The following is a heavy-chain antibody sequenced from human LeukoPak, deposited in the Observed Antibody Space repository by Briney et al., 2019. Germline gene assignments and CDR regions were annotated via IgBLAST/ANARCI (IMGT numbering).Heavy chain of an antibody. CDR1: GYTFSGYY. CDR2: INPSNGDT. CDR3: ARDSNYYDSTGYLDH. V-gene: IGHV1-2*07. J-gene: IGHJ4*02. Sequence: ASVKVSCKASGYTFSGYYIHWIRQAPGQGLEWMGWINPSNGDTKYAHTFHGRVTMTRDTSIRTAYMELSGLRYDDTALYYCARDSNYYDSTGYLDHWGQGSQIIVSS. D-gene: IGHD3-22*01.